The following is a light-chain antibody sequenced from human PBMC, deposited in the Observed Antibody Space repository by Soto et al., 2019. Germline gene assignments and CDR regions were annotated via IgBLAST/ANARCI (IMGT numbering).Light chain of an antibody. Sequence: QSVLTQPRSVSGSPGQPVAISCTGTSSDVGGYNYVSWYQQHPGKAPKVMIFDVNKRPSGVPDRFSGSKSGNTASLTISGLQAEDEADYYCCSYAGRYTYVFGTGTKLTVL. J-gene: IGLJ1*01. CDR1: SSDVGGYNY. CDR2: DVN. CDR3: CSYAGRYTYV. V-gene: IGLV2-11*01.